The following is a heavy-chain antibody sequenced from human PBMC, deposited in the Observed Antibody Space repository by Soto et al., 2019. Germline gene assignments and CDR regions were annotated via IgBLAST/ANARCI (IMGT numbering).Heavy chain of an antibody. CDR3: ARDQYSRYSSSWYYFDY. Sequence: LSLTCTVSGGSISSYYWSWIRQPPGKGLEWIGYIYYSGSTNYNPSLKSRVTISVDTSKNQFSLKLSSVTAADTAVYYCARDQYSRYSSSWYYFDYWGQGTLVTVSS. CDR1: GGSISSYY. J-gene: IGHJ4*02. CDR2: IYYSGST. V-gene: IGHV4-59*01. D-gene: IGHD6-13*01.